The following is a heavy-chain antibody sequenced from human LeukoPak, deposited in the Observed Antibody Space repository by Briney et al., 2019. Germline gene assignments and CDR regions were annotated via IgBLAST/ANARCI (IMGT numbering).Heavy chain of an antibody. D-gene: IGHD6-13*01. CDR1: GGSFSGYY. Sequence: SETLSLTCAVYGGSFSGYYWSWIRQPPGKGLEWIGEINHSGSTNYNPSLKSRVTISVNTSKNQFSLKLSSVTAADTAVYYCARDRPGGSSLDYWGQGTLVTVSS. V-gene: IGHV4-34*01. J-gene: IGHJ4*02. CDR2: INHSGST. CDR3: ARDRPGGSSLDY.